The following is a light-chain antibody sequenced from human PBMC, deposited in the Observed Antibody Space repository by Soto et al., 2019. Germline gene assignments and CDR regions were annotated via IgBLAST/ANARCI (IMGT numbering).Light chain of an antibody. Sequence: CRSSQTISSWLAWYQQKPEKAPKLLIYRASTLKSGVPSRFRGSGSGTDFAFIITSRRHKDFVSDFCNHYNRFSPEWTFGQGTKVDIK. V-gene: IGKV1-5*03. CDR1: QTISSW. J-gene: IGKJ1*01. CDR3: NHYNRFSPEWT. CDR2: RAS.